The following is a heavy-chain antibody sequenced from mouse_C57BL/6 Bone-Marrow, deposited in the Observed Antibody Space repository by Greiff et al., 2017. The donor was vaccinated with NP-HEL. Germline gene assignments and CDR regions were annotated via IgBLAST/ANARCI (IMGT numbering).Heavy chain of an antibody. D-gene: IGHD4-1*01. CDR2: INPYNGGT. Sequence: VQLQQSGPVLVKPGASVKMSCKASGYTFTDYYMNWVKQSHGKSLEWIGVINPYNGGTSYNQKFKGKATLTVDKSSSKAYMELNSLTSEDSSVYYCARRTGTLNWTFFDYWGQGTTLTVSS. CDR3: ARRTGTLNWTFFDY. V-gene: IGHV1-19*01. J-gene: IGHJ2*01. CDR1: GYTFTDYY.